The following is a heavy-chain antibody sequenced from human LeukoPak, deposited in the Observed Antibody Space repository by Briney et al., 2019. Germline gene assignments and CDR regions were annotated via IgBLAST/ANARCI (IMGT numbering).Heavy chain of an antibody. D-gene: IGHD3-10*01. Sequence: GESLKISCKGSGYSFTNYWIGWVRQMPGKGLEWMGIIYPGDSDTRYSPSFQGQVTFSADKSISTAYLQWSSLKASDTAMYYCASSNYYVSGSYYHDAFDIWGQGTMVTVSS. J-gene: IGHJ3*02. CDR1: GYSFTNYW. CDR3: ASSNYYVSGSYYHDAFDI. CDR2: IYPGDSDT. V-gene: IGHV5-51*01.